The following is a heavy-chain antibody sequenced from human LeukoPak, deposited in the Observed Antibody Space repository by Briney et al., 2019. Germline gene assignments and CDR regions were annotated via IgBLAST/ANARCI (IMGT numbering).Heavy chain of an antibody. J-gene: IGHJ6*03. CDR1: GGSFIGYY. Sequence: SETLSLTCAVYGGSFIGYYWSWIRQPPGKGLEWIGEINHSGSTNYNPSLKSRVTISVDTSKNQFSLKLSSVTAADTAVYYCARGTDYGSGSYSYIYYHYYYMDDWGKGTTVTVSS. V-gene: IGHV4-34*01. CDR2: INHSGST. CDR3: ARGTDYGSGSYSYIYYHYYYMDD. D-gene: IGHD3-10*01.